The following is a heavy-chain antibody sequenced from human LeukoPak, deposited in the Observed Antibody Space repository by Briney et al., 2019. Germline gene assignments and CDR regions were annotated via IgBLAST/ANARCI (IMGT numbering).Heavy chain of an antibody. Sequence: GASVKVSCKASGGTFSSYAISWVRQAPGQGPEWMGRIIPILGIANYAQKFQGRVTITADKSTSTAYMELSSLRSEDTAVYYCASYDEVVPAAIRGYFQHWGQGTLVTVSS. J-gene: IGHJ1*01. V-gene: IGHV1-69*04. CDR1: GGTFSSYA. D-gene: IGHD2-2*02. CDR3: ASYDEVVPAAIRGYFQH. CDR2: IIPILGIA.